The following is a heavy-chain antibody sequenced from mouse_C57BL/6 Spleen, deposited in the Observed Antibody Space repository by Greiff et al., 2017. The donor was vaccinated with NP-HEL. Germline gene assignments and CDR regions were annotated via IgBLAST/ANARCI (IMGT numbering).Heavy chain of an antibody. CDR3: AREGDGSSYLDY. V-gene: IGHV1-80*01. CDR1: GYAFSSYW. J-gene: IGHJ2*01. D-gene: IGHD1-1*01. Sequence: VQLQQSGASVKISCKASGYAFSSYWMNWVKQRPGKGLEWIGQIYPGVGDTNYNGKFKGKATLTADKSSSTAYTQLSSLTSEDSAFYFCAREGDGSSYLDYWGQGTTLTVSS. CDR2: IYPGVGDT.